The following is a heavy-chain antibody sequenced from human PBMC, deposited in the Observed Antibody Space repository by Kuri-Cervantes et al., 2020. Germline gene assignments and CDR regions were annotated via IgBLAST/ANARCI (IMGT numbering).Heavy chain of an antibody. J-gene: IGHJ4*02. V-gene: IGHV3-21*04. D-gene: IGHD3-22*01. CDR3: AKDSSGYLLFDY. CDR2: ISSSSSYI. CDR1: GFTFSSYS. Sequence: GESLKISCAASGFTFSSYSMNWVRQAPGKGLEWVSSISSSSSYIYYADSVKGRFTISRDNAKNSLYLQMNSLRAEDTAVYYCAKDSSGYLLFDYWGQGTLVTVSS.